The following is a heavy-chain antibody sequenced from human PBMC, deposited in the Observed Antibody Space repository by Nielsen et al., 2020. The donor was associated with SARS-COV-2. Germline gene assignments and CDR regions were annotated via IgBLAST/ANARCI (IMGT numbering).Heavy chain of an antibody. CDR2: ISYDGSNK. D-gene: IGHD4-17*01. CDR1: GFTFSSYA. V-gene: IGHV3-30-3*01. CDR3: AKDQASTTVTTSPIDY. Sequence: GESLKISRAASGFTFSSYAMHWVRQAPGKGLEWVAVISYDGSNKYYADSVKGRFTISRDNSKNTLYLQMNSLRAEDTAVYYCAKDQASTTVTTSPIDYWGQGTLVTVSS. J-gene: IGHJ4*02.